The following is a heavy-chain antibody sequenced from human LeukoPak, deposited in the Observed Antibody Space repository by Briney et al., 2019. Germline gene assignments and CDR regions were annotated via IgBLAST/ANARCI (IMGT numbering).Heavy chain of an antibody. Sequence: GGSLRLSCATSGFIFSSNWMSWVRHVPGRGLDWVANIKPDGSAEYYAASVKGRFTVSRDNSKNTLYLQMNSLRAEDTAVYYCAQSGQFDSWGQGTLVTVSS. CDR2: IKPDGSAE. D-gene: IGHD2-8*02. CDR3: AQSGQFDS. V-gene: IGHV3-7*03. CDR1: GFIFSSNW. J-gene: IGHJ5*01.